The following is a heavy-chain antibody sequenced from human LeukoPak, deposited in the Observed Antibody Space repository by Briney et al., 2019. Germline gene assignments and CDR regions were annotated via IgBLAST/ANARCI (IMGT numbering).Heavy chain of an antibody. CDR2: IYYSGST. J-gene: IGHJ4*02. D-gene: IGHD4-17*01. Sequence: SETLSLTCTVSGGSISSYYWSWIRQPPGKGLEWIGYIYYSGSTNYNPSLKSRVTISVDTSKNQSSLKLSSVTAADTAVYYCARGSTVTLFRYWGQGTLVTVSS. CDR3: ARGSTVTLFRY. V-gene: IGHV4-59*01. CDR1: GGSISSYY.